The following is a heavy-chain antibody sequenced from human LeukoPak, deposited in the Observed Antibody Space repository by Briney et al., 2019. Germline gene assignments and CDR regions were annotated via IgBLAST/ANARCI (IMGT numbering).Heavy chain of an antibody. J-gene: IGHJ4*02. CDR1: GYTFTSYG. Sequence: ASVKASCKSSGYTFTSYGISWVRQAPGQGLEWMGWISAYNGNTNYAQKLQGRVTMATDTSTSTAYMELRSLRSDDTAVYYCATAAYYGSGSYYYFDYWGQGTLVTVSS. D-gene: IGHD3-10*01. V-gene: IGHV1-18*01. CDR3: ATAAYYGSGSYYYFDY. CDR2: ISAYNGNT.